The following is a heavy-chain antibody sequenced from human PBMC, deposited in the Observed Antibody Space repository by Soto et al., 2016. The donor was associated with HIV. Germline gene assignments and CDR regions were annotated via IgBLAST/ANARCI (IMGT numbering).Heavy chain of an antibody. CDR1: GGSISSGTYY. V-gene: IGHV4-61*02. CDR3: ARDRAAFLNYYYMDV. J-gene: IGHJ6*03. Sequence: QVQLQESGPGLVTSSQTVSLTCSVSGGSISSGTYYWNWIRQSAAKGLEWIGRVXKSGVANYNPSFSSRVTISVDTSKNQISLTLNSVTATDTATYYCARDRAAFLNYYYMDVWGTGTTVSVSS. D-gene: IGHD3-10*01. CDR2: VXKSGVA.